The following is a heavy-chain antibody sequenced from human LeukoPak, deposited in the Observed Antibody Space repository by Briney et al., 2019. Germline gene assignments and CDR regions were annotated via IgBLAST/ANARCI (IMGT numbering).Heavy chain of an antibody. CDR3: ARGAGYSMSSRYFDY. J-gene: IGHJ4*02. V-gene: IGHV3-53*01. CDR2: INSVGST. CDR1: GFTVSNNY. D-gene: IGHD5-18*01. Sequence: GGSLRLSCAASGFTVSNNYMTWVRQAPGEGLEWVSLINSVGSTFYADSVKGRFTISRDDSKNTVDLQMNSLRDEDTAVYFCARGAGYSMSSRYFDYWGQGTLVTVSS.